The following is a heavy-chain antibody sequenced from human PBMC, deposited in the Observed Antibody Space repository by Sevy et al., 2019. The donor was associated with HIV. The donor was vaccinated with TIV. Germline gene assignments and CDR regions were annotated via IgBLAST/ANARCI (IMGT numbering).Heavy chain of an antibody. CDR3: AAGVGTSDLDH. J-gene: IGHJ4*01. Sequence: GGSLRLSCAASGFNFANAWMSWVRQPPGRGLEWVGRIKSKTEGATGDFAAPVKGRFVISRDDSRNTLYLQMDNLKIEDTGVYYCAAGVGTSDLDHWGHGILVTVSS. CDR2: IKSKTEGATG. V-gene: IGHV3-15*01. CDR1: GFNFANAW. D-gene: IGHD1-26*01.